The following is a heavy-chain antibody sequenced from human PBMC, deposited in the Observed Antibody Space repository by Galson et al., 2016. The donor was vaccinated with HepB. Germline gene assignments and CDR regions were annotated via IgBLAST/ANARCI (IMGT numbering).Heavy chain of an antibody. CDR1: GFSFSSYD. Sequence: SLRLSCAASGFSFSSYDMHWVRQATGKGLEWVSATGISGATYYSDSVRGRFTISRENARDSFYLQMNGLTAGDTALYYCVRAFTTTWYHFDYWGQGTVVTVSS. D-gene: IGHD3-22*01. J-gene: IGHJ4*02. CDR3: VRAFTTTWYHFDY. V-gene: IGHV3-13*01. CDR2: TGISGAT.